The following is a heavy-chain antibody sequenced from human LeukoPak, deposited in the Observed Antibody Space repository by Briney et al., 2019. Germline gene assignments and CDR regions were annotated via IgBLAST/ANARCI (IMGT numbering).Heavy chain of an antibody. CDR1: GFTFSSYA. J-gene: IGHJ3*02. D-gene: IGHD3-22*01. CDR2: ISGSGGST. V-gene: IGHV3-23*01. Sequence: GGSLRLSCAASGFTFSSYAMSWGRQAPGKGLEWVSAISGSGGSTYYADSVKGRFTISRDNSKNTLYLQMNSLRAEDTDLYYCAKDLYYYDSSGPDAFDIWGQGTMVTVSS. CDR3: AKDLYYYDSSGPDAFDI.